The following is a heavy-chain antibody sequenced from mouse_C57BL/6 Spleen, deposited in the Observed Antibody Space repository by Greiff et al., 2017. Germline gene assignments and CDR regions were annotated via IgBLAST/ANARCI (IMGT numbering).Heavy chain of an antibody. CDR2: ISGGGGNT. CDR3: ARHPSGYDAMDY. Sequence: DVMLVESGGGLVKPGGSLKLSCAASGFTFSSYTMSWVRQTPEKRLEWVATISGGGGNTYYPDSVKGRFTISRDNAKNTLYLQMSSLRSEDTALYYCARHPSGYDAMDYWGQGTSVTVSS. J-gene: IGHJ4*01. CDR1: GFTFSSYT. D-gene: IGHD3-2*02. V-gene: IGHV5-9*01.